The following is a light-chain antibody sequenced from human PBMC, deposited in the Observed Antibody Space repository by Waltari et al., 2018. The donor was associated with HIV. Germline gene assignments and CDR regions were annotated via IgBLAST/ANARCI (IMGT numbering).Light chain of an antibody. Sequence: QSALTQHASVSGSPGQSITLSCTGTSRDVGNYNFVSWYQQHPDKAPKLMIYEVSKRPSGVSNRFSGSKSGNTASLTISGLQAEDEAHYYCCSYAGSITHVVFGGGTKLTVL. CDR3: CSYAGSITHVV. J-gene: IGLJ2*01. V-gene: IGLV2-23*02. CDR1: SRDVGNYNF. CDR2: EVS.